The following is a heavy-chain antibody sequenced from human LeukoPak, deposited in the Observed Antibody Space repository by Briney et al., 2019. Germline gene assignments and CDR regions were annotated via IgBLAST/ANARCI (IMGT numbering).Heavy chain of an antibody. CDR2: ISSNGGST. CDR3: AKDGIKYQLLSSGGGMDV. D-gene: IGHD2-2*01. V-gene: IGHV3-64*04. J-gene: IGHJ6*02. CDR1: GFTFSSYA. Sequence: GSLRLPCSASGFTFSSYALHWVRQAPGKGLEYVSTISSNGGSTYYADSVKGRFTISRDNSKNTLYLQMNSLRAEDTAVYYCAKDGIKYQLLSSGGGMDVWGQGTTVTVSS.